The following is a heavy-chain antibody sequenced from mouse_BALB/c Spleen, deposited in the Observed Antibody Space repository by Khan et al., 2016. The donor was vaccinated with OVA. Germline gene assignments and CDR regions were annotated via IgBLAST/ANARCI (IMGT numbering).Heavy chain of an antibody. Sequence: IQLVQSGAELVKPGATVKFSCTASGLNIKNYYMHWLKQWPEQGLEWIGRIDPPNGNTKYAPKFQGKSTITADTSSNTAYLQLSSLTSEDTAIYYGARVSGNWGQGTTVTVSA. CDR2: IDPPNGNT. CDR1: GLNIKNYY. V-gene: IGHV14-3*01. J-gene: IGHJ1*01. CDR3: ARVSGN.